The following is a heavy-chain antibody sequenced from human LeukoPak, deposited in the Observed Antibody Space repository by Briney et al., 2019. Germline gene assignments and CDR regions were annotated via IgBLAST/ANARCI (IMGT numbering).Heavy chain of an antibody. V-gene: IGHV3-30*02. Sequence: GGSLRLSCAASGFTFSSYGMHWVRQAPGKGLEWVAFIRYDGSNKYYADSVKGRFTISRDNSKNTLYLQMNSLRAEDTAVYYCAKSRGHIVATIRELYMDVWGKGTAVTISS. CDR1: GFTFSSYG. J-gene: IGHJ6*03. CDR3: AKSRGHIVATIRELYMDV. CDR2: IRYDGSNK. D-gene: IGHD5-12*01.